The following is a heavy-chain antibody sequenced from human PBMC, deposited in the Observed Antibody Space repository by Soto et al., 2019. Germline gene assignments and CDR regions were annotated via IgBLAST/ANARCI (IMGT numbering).Heavy chain of an antibody. V-gene: IGHV3-49*03. CDR3: TREGSTTYYYDSSGYYYLF. CDR1: GFTFGDYA. D-gene: IGHD3-22*01. Sequence: GGSLRLSCTASGFTFGDYAMSWFRQAPGKGLEWVGFIRSKAYGGTTEYAASVKGRFTISRDDSKSIAYLQMNSLKTEDTAVYYCTREGSTTYYYDSSGYYYLFWGQGTLVTVSS. J-gene: IGHJ4*02. CDR2: IRSKAYGGTT.